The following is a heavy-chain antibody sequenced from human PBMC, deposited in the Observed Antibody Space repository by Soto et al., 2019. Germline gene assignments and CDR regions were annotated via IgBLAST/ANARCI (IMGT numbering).Heavy chain of an antibody. J-gene: IGHJ5*02. CDR1: GGSFSGYY. CDR2: INHSGST. D-gene: IGHD2-8*01. CDR3: ASPLGCTKGRHPP. Sequence: QVQLQQWSAGLLKPSETLSLTCAVYGGSFSGYYWSWIRQPPGKGLEWIGEINHSGSTNYNPSLKRRVTISVDTSENQFSLKLSSVTAADTAVYYCASPLGCTKGRHPPWGQGPLVNVSS. V-gene: IGHV4-34*01.